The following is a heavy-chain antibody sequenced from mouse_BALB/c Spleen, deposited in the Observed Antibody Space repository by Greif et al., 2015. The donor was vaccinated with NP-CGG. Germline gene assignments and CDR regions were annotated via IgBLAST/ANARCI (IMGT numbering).Heavy chain of an antibody. Sequence: QVQLQQSGAELVRPGASVKLSCKASGYTFTSYWINWVKQRPGQGLEWIGNIYPSDSYTNYNQKFKDKATLTVDKSSSTAYMQLSSPTSEDSAVYYCTRSLDYGTCFDYWGQGTTLTVSS. CDR3: TRSLDYGTCFDY. CDR1: GYTFTSYW. CDR2: IYPSDSYT. D-gene: IGHD1-1*01. V-gene: IGHV1-69*02. J-gene: IGHJ2*01.